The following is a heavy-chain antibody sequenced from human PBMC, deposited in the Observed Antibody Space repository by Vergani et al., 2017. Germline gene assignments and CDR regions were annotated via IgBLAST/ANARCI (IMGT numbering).Heavy chain of an antibody. J-gene: IGHJ2*01. Sequence: QLQLQESGPGLVKPSETLSLTCTVSGGSISSSSYYWGWIRQPPGKGLEWIGSIYYSGSTYYNPSLKSRVTISVDTSKNQFSLKLRSVAAADTAVYYCARTPEYSSGWFGMSYFDLWGRGTVVTVSS. D-gene: IGHD6-19*01. CDR2: IYYSGST. CDR1: GGSISSSSYY. V-gene: IGHV4-39*01. CDR3: ARTPEYSSGWFGMSYFDL.